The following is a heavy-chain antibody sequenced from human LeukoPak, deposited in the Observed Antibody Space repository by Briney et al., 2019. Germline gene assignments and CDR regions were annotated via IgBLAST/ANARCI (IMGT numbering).Heavy chain of an antibody. J-gene: IGHJ5*02. CDR2: IKTNSGDT. V-gene: IGHV1-2*02. Sequence: ASVKVSCKASGYTFTGYYIHWVRQAPGQRLEWMGCIKTNSGDTNYAQKFQGRLTMTRDTSINTAYMELSSLRSDDTAVYYCGRGDKTFDPWGQGTLVTVSS. CDR1: GYTFTGYY. CDR3: GRGDKTFDP.